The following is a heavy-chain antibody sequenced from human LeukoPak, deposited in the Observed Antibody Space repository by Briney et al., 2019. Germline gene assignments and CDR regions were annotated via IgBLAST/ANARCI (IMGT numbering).Heavy chain of an antibody. D-gene: IGHD6-19*01. Sequence: GGSLRLSCAASGFTFSDYYMSWIRQAPGKGLEWVSYISSSGSTIYYADSVKGRFTISRDNAKNSLYLQMNSLRAEDTAVYYCAKEPIAVAAKFDYWGQGTLVTVSS. V-gene: IGHV3-11*01. CDR2: ISSSGSTI. J-gene: IGHJ4*02. CDR1: GFTFSDYY. CDR3: AKEPIAVAAKFDY.